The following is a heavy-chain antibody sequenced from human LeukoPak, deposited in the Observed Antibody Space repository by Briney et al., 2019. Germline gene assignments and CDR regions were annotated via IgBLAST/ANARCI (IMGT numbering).Heavy chain of an antibody. J-gene: IGHJ4*02. D-gene: IGHD3-10*01. Sequence: PSETLSLTCTVSGGSISSYYWSWIRQPPGKGLEWIGYIYYSGSTNYNPSLKSRVTISVGTSKNQFSLKLSSVTAADTAVYYCARHPYYRIAAGYYFDYWGQGTLVTVSS. V-gene: IGHV4-59*08. CDR1: GGSISSYY. CDR3: ARHPYYRIAAGYYFDY. CDR2: IYYSGST.